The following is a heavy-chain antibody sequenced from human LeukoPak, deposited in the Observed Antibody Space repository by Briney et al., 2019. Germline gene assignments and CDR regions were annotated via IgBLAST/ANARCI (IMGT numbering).Heavy chain of an antibody. D-gene: IGHD3-10*01. Sequence: SETLSLTCTVSGGSISSYYWSWIRQPPGKGLEWIGYIYYSGSTNYNPPLKSRVTISVDTSKNQFSLKLSSATAADTAVYYCARVTMVRGVPYYYYYMDVWGKGTTVTVSS. CDR2: IYYSGST. J-gene: IGHJ6*03. CDR1: GGSISSYY. CDR3: ARVTMVRGVPYYYYYMDV. V-gene: IGHV4-59*01.